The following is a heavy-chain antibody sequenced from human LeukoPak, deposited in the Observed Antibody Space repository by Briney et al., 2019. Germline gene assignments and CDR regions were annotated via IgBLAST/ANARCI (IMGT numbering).Heavy chain of an antibody. CDR2: ISTSSSYI. J-gene: IGHJ6*03. CDR3: ARGDSTVTTRTSRRGYHYYYYMDV. Sequence: GGSLRLSCTASGFTFSSYEMNWVRQAPGKGLEWVSSISTSSSYIYYADSMKGRFTISRDNAKNSLYLQMNSLRAEDTAVYYCARGDSTVTTRTSRRGYHYYYYMDVWGKGTTVTVSS. D-gene: IGHD4-17*01. CDR1: GFTFSSYE. V-gene: IGHV3-21*01.